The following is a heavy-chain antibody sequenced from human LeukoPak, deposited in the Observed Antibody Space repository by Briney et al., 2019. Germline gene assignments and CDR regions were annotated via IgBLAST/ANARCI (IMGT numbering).Heavy chain of an antibody. V-gene: IGHV1-2*02. Sequence: ASVKVSCKASGYTFTGYYMHWVRQAPGQGLEWMGWINPNSGGTNYAQKFQGRVTMTRDMSTSTVYMELSSLRSEDTAVYYCARGPPIAAAGLDFDYWGQGTLVTVSS. J-gene: IGHJ4*02. CDR2: INPNSGGT. D-gene: IGHD6-13*01. CDR3: ARGPPIAAAGLDFDY. CDR1: GYTFTGYY.